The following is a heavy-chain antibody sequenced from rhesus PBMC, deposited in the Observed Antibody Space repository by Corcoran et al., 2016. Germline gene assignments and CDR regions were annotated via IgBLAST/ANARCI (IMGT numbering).Heavy chain of an antibody. Sequence: QVQLQESGTGMVKPSETLSLSCAVSGYSISSGYYWGWFRQPPGKGLEDIGYISGSGVNTDVKPSLKSRVTMSKDTSKNQVSRRLTSVTGADTAVYYCARRGEHSDYGLNSWGQGVVVTVTS. CDR2: ISGSGVNT. V-gene: IGHV4-99*01. CDR3: ARRGEHSDYGLNS. D-gene: IGHD4-23*01. CDR1: GYSISSGYY. J-gene: IGHJ6*01.